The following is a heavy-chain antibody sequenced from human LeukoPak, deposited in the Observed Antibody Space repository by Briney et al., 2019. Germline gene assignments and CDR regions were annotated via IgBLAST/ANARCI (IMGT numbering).Heavy chain of an antibody. CDR3: AREYSSSSPAEYFQH. CDR2: INPSGGST. CDR1: GYTFTSYY. Sequence: ASVKVSCKASGYTFTSYYMHWVRPAPGQGLEWMGIINPSGGSTSYAQKFQGRVTMTRDTSTSTVYMELSSLRSEDTAVYYCAREYSSSSPAEYFQHWGQGTLVTVSS. J-gene: IGHJ1*01. V-gene: IGHV1-46*01. D-gene: IGHD6-6*01.